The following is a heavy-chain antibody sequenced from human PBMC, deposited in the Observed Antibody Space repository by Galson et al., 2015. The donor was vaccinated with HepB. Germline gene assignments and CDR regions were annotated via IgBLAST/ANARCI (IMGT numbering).Heavy chain of an antibody. V-gene: IGHV3-23*01. CDR1: GFTFDDYA. CDR3: AKIVGGYDFYYYYYGMDV. D-gene: IGHD5-12*01. J-gene: IGHJ6*02. Sequence: SLRLSCAASGFTFDDYAMSWVRQAPGKGLEWVSAISGSGGSTYYADSVKGRFAISRDNSKNTLYLQMNSLRAEDTAVYYCAKIVGGYDFYYYYYGMDVWGQGTTVTVSS. CDR2: ISGSGGST.